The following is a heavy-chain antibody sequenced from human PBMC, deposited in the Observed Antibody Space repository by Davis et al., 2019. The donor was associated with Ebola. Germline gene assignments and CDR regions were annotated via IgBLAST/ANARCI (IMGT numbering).Heavy chain of an antibody. V-gene: IGHV3-30*18. CDR2: ISYDGSNK. CDR3: AKRPSVTTRASYYYYYGMDV. D-gene: IGHD4-17*01. Sequence: GESLKISCAASGFTFSSYWMHWVRQAPGKGLEWVAVISYDGSNKYYADSVKGRFTISRDNSKNTLYLQMNSLRAEDTAVYYCAKRPSVTTRASYYYYYGMDVWGQGTTVTVSS. CDR1: GFTFSSYW. J-gene: IGHJ6*02.